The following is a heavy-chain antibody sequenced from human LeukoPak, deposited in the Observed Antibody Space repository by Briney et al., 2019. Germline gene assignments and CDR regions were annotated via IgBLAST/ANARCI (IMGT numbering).Heavy chain of an antibody. CDR3: ARDYSREPPDV. V-gene: IGHV4-59*11. J-gene: IGHJ6*02. D-gene: IGHD1-14*01. CDR2: IYYSGST. CDR1: GGSISSHY. Sequence: SEPLSLTCCVSGGSISSHYYNWIRQSPGKGLEWIGYIYYSGSTNYNPSLKSRVTISVDTSKNQFSLKLSSVTAADTAVYFCARDYSREPPDVWGQGTTVTVSS.